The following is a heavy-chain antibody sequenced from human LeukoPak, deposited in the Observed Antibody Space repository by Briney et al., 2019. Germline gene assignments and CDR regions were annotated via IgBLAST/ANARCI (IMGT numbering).Heavy chain of an antibody. CDR2: IYYSGNS. Sequence: PSETLSLTCTVSGDSITNYYWSWYRQPPGQGLEWIGYIYYSGNSNYNPSLRSRVTISIDTSKNLFSLKLSPVTAADTAVYYCARNPPATAEFYFDYWGQGTLVTVSS. V-gene: IGHV4-59*08. J-gene: IGHJ4*02. CDR3: ARNPPATAEFYFDY. CDR1: GDSITNYY. D-gene: IGHD1-14*01.